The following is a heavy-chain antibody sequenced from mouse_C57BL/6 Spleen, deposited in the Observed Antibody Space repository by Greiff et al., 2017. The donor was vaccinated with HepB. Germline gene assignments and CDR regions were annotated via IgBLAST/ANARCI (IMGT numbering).Heavy chain of an antibody. Sequence: VQLQQSDAELVKPGASVKISCKVSGYTFTDHTIHWMKQRPEQGLEWIGYIYPRDSNTKYNEKFKGKATLTADKSSSTAYMQLNSLTSEDSAVYFCAKTYGSRDYFDYWGQGTTLTVSS. D-gene: IGHD1-1*01. J-gene: IGHJ2*01. V-gene: IGHV1-78*01. CDR3: AKTYGSRDYFDY. CDR1: GYTFTDHT. CDR2: IYPRDSNT.